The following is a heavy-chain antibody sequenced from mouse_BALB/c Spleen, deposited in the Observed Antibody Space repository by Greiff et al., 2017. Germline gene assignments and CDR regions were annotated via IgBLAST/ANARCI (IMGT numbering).Heavy chain of an antibody. CDR1: GYTFTSYW. CDR3: ANYLDY. Sequence: VQLQQSGAELVKPGASVKLSCKTSGYTFTSYWIQWVKQRPGQGLGWIGEIFPGTGTTYYNEKFKGKATLTIDTSSSTAYMQLSSLTSEDSAVYFCANYLDYWGQGTSVTVSS. D-gene: IGHD1-1*01. V-gene: IGHV1S132*01. J-gene: IGHJ4*01. CDR2: IFPGTGTT.